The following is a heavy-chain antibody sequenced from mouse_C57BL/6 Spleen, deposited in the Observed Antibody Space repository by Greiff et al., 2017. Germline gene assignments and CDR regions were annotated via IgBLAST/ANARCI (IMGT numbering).Heavy chain of an antibody. D-gene: IGHD3-1*01. J-gene: IGHJ2*01. V-gene: IGHV3-6*01. CDR2: ISYDGSN. CDR1: GYSITSGYY. CDR3: ARDRACYNYFDY. Sequence: DVQLVESGPGLVKPSQSLSLTCSVTGYSITSGYYWNWIRQFPGNKLEWMGYISYDGSNNYNPSLKNRISITSDTSKNPFFLKLNSGTTEDTATYYCARDRACYNYFDYWGQGTTLTVSS.